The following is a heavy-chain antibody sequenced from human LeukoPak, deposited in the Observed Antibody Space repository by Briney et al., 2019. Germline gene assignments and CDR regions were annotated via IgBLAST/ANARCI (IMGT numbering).Heavy chain of an antibody. D-gene: IGHD5-12*01. CDR3: ARLSWLRHAFDI. V-gene: IGHV1-2*02. J-gene: IGHJ3*02. CDR2: INPNSGGT. Sequence: ASVTVSCKASGYTFTSYDINWVRQATGQGLEWMGWINPNSGGTNYAQKFQGRVTMTRDTSISTAYMELSRLRSDDTAVYYCARLSWLRHAFDIWGQGTMVTVSS. CDR1: GYTFTSYD.